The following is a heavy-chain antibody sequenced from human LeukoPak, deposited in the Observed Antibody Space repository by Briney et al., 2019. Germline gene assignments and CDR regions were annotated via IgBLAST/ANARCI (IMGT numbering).Heavy chain of an antibody. J-gene: IGHJ4*02. Sequence: PGGSLSLSCAASGFTFSSYSMNWVRKAPGKGLDWVSSISSSSSYIYYADSVKGRFTISRDNAKNSLYLQMNSLRAEDTAVYYCASLSGSGHDYYIDYWGQGTLVTVSS. CDR2: ISSSSSYI. CDR3: ASLSGSGHDYYIDY. CDR1: GFTFSSYS. V-gene: IGHV3-21*01. D-gene: IGHD5-12*01.